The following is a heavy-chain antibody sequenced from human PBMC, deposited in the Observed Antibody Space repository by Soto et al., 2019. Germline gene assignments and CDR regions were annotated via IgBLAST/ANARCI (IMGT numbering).Heavy chain of an antibody. Sequence: QVQLVQSGAEVKKPGSSVKVSCEASGGTFSSYSFSWVRQAPGQGLEWMGRVIPILDMANYAQKFQGRVTITADKSTSKVYMEMSSLRSEDTAVYFCARGGAVVVPGAVDRHNWFDPWGQGSLVTVSS. CDR3: ARGGAVVVPGAVDRHNWFDP. J-gene: IGHJ5*02. D-gene: IGHD2-2*01. CDR2: VIPILDMA. V-gene: IGHV1-69*02. CDR1: GGTFSSYS.